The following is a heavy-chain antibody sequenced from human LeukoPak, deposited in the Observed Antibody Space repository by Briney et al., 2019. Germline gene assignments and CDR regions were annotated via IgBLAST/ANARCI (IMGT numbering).Heavy chain of an antibody. J-gene: IGHJ4*02. Sequence: ASVKVSCKTSGYRFSSLDINWVRQAPGQGLEWMGWINPNSGGTNYAQKFQGRVTMTRDTSISTAYMELSRLRSDDTAVYYCARDRVKRNPLPPNFDYWGQGTLVTVSS. D-gene: IGHD1-1*01. CDR2: INPNSGGT. V-gene: IGHV1-2*02. CDR1: GYRFSSLD. CDR3: ARDRVKRNPLPPNFDY.